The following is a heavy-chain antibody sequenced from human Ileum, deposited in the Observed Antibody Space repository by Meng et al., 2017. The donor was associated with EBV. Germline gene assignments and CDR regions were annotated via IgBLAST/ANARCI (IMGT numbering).Heavy chain of an antibody. V-gene: IGHV4-34*01. J-gene: IGHJ4*02. Sequence: GQPPQWGAALLKPSETLSLTCAVYGGSLTDYCRTRLRPPTGKGLEWIGEINPSESTNYNPSLKSRVPISVDTSKNQFSLKMNSLTAADTAIYYCARRGSYGGGCDYWGQGTLVTVSS. CDR3: ARRGSYGGGCDY. CDR2: INPSEST. CDR1: GGSLTDYC. D-gene: IGHD1-26*01.